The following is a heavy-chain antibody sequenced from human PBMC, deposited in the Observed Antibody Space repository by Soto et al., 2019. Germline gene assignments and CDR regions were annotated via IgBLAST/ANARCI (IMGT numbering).Heavy chain of an antibody. CDR3: ATQIGGSYFDY. J-gene: IGHJ4*02. V-gene: IGHV3-30*03. CDR1: GFTFSSYG. Sequence: QVQLVESGGGVVQPGRSLRLSCAASGFTFSSYGMHWVRQAPGKGLEWVAVISYDGSNKYYADSVKGRFTISRDNSKHTLYLQMNSFGAEDTAVYYCATQIGGSYFDYWGQGTLVTVSA. D-gene: IGHD1-26*01. CDR2: ISYDGSNK.